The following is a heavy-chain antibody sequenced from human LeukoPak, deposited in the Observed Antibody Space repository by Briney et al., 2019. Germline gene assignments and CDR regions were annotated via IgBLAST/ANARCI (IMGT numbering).Heavy chain of an antibody. V-gene: IGHV4-4*07. CDR1: GGSISSYY. J-gene: IGHJ3*02. CDR2: IYTSGST. CDR3: ARGRFLDAFDI. Sequence: KASETLSLTCTVSGGSISSYYWSWIRQPAGKGLEWIGRIYTSGSTTYTPSLKSRVTLSVDTSKNQFSLKVTSVTAADTAVYYCARGRFLDAFDIWGQGTMVTVSS. D-gene: IGHD3-3*01.